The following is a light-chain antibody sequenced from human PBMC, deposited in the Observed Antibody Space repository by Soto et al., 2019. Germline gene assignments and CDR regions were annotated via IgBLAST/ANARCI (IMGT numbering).Light chain of an antibody. V-gene: IGKV1-39*01. CDR3: HQTYIAPWA. CDR1: QSIINF. CDR2: AAS. Sequence: DIQVTQSPSSLSASVGDRVTITCRSSQSIINFLNWYQHKPGKAPNLLIFAASTLQSGVPPRFSGSGSGTDFTLTITSLQPEDFATYYCHQTYIAPWAFGQGTRVEIK. J-gene: IGKJ1*01.